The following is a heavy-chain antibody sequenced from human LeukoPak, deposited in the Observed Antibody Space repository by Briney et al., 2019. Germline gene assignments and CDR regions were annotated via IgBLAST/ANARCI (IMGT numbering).Heavy chain of an antibody. CDR3: ARARNNYDTSGYSALDY. CDR2: LWYDGTNK. V-gene: IGHV3-33*01. D-gene: IGHD3-22*01. CDR1: DFFLSSYG. Sequence: GGSLRLSCAASDFFLSSYGMHCVRQAPGQRLEWVASLWYDGTNKYHADSVKGRFTISRDNSQSTLFLQMNSLRAEDTAVYYCARARNNYDTSGYSALDYWGQGTLVTVSS. J-gene: IGHJ4*02.